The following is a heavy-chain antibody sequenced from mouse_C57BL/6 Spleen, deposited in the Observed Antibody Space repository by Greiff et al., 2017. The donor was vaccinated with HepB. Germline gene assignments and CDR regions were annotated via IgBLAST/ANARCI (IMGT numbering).Heavy chain of an antibody. J-gene: IGHJ3*01. CDR2: ISSGSSTI. D-gene: IGHD1-1*01. V-gene: IGHV5-17*01. CDR3: APDSVVAPFAY. CDR1: GFTFSDYG. Sequence: DVKLVESGGGLVKPGGSLKLSCAASGFTFSDYGMHWVRQAPEKGLEWVAYISSGSSTIYYADTVKGRFTISRDNAKNTLFLQMTSLRSEDTAMYYCAPDSVVAPFAYWGQGTLVTVSA.